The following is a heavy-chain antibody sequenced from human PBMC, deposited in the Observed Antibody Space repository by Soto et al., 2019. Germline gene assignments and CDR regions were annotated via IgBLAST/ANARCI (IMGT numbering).Heavy chain of an antibody. D-gene: IGHD4-4*01. CDR1: GFTFSSYA. V-gene: IGHV3-30-3*01. CDR2: ISYDGSNK. Sequence: GGSLRLSCAASGFTFSSYAMHWVRQAPCKGLEWVAVISYDGSNKYYADSVKGRFTISRDNSKNTLYLQMNSQRAEDTAVYYCARTLATTVTTDFEDYGMDVWGQGTTVTVSS. J-gene: IGHJ6*02. CDR3: ARTLATTVTTDFEDYGMDV.